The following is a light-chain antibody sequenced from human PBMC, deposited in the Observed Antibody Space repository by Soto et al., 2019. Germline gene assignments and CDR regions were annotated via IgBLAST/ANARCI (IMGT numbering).Light chain of an antibody. CDR2: AAS. CDR3: QQLDSYST. J-gene: IGKJ5*01. CDR1: QGISSY. V-gene: IGKV1-9*01. Sequence: DILLTQSPSFLSASVGDRVTITCRASQGISSYLAWYQQKPGKATKLLIYAASTLQIGVPSRFSGSGAVTEFTLTISILQPEDFATYYCQQLDSYSTFGQGTRLEIK.